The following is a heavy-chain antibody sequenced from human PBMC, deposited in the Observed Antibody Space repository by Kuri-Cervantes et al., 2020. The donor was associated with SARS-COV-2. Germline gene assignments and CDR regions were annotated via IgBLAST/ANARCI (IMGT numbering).Heavy chain of an antibody. Sequence: SETLSLTCTVSGGSISSSSYYWGWIRQPPGKGLEWIGSIYYSGSTYYNPSLKSRVTISVDTSKNQFSLKLSSVTAADTAVYYCARGRFRDYWGQGTLVTVSS. V-gene: IGHV4-39*01. CDR2: IYYSGST. CDR1: GGSISSSSYY. J-gene: IGHJ4*02. CDR3: ARGRFRDY. D-gene: IGHD1-26*01.